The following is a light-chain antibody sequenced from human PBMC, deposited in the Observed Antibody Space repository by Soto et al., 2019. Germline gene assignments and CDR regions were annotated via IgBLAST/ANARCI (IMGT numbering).Light chain of an antibody. CDR2: VAF. J-gene: IGKJ5*01. CDR3: NQYKKWLPIT. V-gene: IGKV1-39*01. Sequence: IQMTQSPSSVSSAVGDTVTMTFRASQSIDISVNLYQQKPGKAPKLLIYVAFTLESGVPSRFSGSGSGTEFTLTISSLQYEDFAIYYCNQYKKWLPITFGQGTRMEIK. CDR1: QSIDIS.